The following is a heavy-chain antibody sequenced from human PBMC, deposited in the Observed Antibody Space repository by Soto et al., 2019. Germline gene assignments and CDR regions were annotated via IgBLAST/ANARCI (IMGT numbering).Heavy chain of an antibody. CDR1: CGSISSSNW. J-gene: IGHJ6*02. D-gene: IGHD2-15*01. CDR3: ARDRLEAARGYYYGMDV. V-gene: IGHV4-4*02. Sequence: SETLSLTCAVSCGSISSSNWWSWVRQPPGKGLEWIGEIYHSGSTNYNPSLKSRVTISVDKSKNQFSLKLSSVTAADTAVYYWARDRLEAARGYYYGMDVWGQGTTVTVSS. CDR2: IYHSGST.